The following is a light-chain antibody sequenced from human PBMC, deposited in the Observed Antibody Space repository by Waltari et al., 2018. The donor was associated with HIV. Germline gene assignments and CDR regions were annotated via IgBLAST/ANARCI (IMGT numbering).Light chain of an antibody. V-gene: IGKV3-11*01. CDR3: QQRGTWPLVT. J-gene: IGKJ4*01. Sequence: EIALTQSPATLSVSPGERAVLSCRASQSVSRHLAWYQQKSGQGPRLLIYETSTMAAGTPGRFNGSGSGTDFVLTITDVEPGDVAVYYCQQRGTWPLVTFGGGTKVE. CDR1: QSVSRH. CDR2: ETS.